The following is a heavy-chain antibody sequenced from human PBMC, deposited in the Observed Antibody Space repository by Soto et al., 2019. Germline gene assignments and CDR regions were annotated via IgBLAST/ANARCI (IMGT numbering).Heavy chain of an antibody. CDR3: ANDRMGYAGSGSPLDY. CDR2: VSGSGGST. CDR1: GFTFNSYA. Sequence: EVQLLESGGGLVQPGGSLRLSCAASGFTFNSYAMNWVRQAPGKGLEWVSSVSGSGGSTYYADSVKGRFTIPRDNAENXLYLQRKSLRAEDTALYYGANDRMGYAGSGSPLDYWGQGAMVTVSS. V-gene: IGHV3-23*01. D-gene: IGHD3-10*01. J-gene: IGHJ4*02.